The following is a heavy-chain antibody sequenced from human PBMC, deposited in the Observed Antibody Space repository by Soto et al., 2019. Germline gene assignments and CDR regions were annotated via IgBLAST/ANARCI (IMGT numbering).Heavy chain of an antibody. CDR2: ISYDGSNK. CDR3: AKDPTMDV. Sequence: PGGSLRLSCAASGFTFSSYGMYWVRQAPGKGLEWVAVISYDGSNKYYADSVKGRFTISRDNSKNTLYLQMNSLRAEDTAVYYCAKDPTMDVWGQGTTVTVSS. CDR1: GFTFSSYG. J-gene: IGHJ6*02. V-gene: IGHV3-30*18.